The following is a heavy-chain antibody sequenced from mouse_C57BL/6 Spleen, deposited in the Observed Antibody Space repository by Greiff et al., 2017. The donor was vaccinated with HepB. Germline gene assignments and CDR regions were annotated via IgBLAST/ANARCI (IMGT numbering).Heavy chain of an antibody. V-gene: IGHV7-3*01. Sequence: EVMLVESGGGLVQPGGSLSLSCAASGFTFTDYYMSWVRQPPGKALEWLGFIRNKANGYTTEYSASVKGRFTISRDNSQSILYLQMNALRAEDSATYYCARYMYYGYDAGDYYAMDYWGQGTSVTVSS. D-gene: IGHD2-2*01. CDR1: GFTFTDYY. J-gene: IGHJ4*01. CDR2: IRNKANGYTT. CDR3: ARYMYYGYDAGDYYAMDY.